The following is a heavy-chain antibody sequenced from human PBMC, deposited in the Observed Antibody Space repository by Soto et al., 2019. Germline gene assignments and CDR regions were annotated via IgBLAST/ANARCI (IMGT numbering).Heavy chain of an antibody. CDR3: ARGHAPFCNTATCYDY. D-gene: IGHD2-2*01. V-gene: IGHV1-8*01. Sequence: GSVKVSCNTSEYTFISYDIDWLRQASRQGLEWMGWMNPNSGNTGYAQKYHRSVTMTMNTSTSTAYMELYRLRFDDTAAYFCARGHAPFCNTATCYDYWGQGTPVTVSS. CDR2: MNPNSGNT. CDR1: EYTFISYD. J-gene: IGHJ4*02.